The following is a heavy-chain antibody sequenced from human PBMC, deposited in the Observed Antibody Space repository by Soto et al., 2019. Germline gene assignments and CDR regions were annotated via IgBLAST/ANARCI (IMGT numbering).Heavy chain of an antibody. V-gene: IGHV2-5*02. CDR3: AHAYGGRSLY. CDR1: GFSLTTDRVG. J-gene: IGHJ4*02. D-gene: IGHD1-26*01. CDR2: ISWDDSK. Sequence: QITLKESGPTLVKPTQTLTLTCTFSGFSLTTDRVGVGWIRQPPGEALEGLAVISWDDSKTYRPSMESRLTITKDTSKNQVALTMTNMASLDTATYYCAHAYGGRSLYWGQGTLVTVSS.